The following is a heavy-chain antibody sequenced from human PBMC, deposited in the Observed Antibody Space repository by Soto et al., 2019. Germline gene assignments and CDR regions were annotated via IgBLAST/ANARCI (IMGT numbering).Heavy chain of an antibody. V-gene: IGHV3-74*01. Sequence: GGSLRLSCAASGFTFSSYWMHWVRQVPGKGLVWVSRINSDGSSTSYADSVKGRFTISRDNAKNTLYLQMNSLRAEDTAVYYCARELYSSSWPRFYYYYYGMDVWGQGTTVTVSS. CDR1: GFTFSSYW. CDR3: ARELYSSSWPRFYYYYYGMDV. D-gene: IGHD6-13*01. J-gene: IGHJ6*02. CDR2: INSDGSST.